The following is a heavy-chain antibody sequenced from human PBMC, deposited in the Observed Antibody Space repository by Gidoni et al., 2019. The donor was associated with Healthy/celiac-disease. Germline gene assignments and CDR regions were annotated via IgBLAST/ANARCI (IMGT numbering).Heavy chain of an antibody. CDR1: GFTFSSYR. CDR3: ARDTPIRVRPNSVRTFDY. Sequence: EVQLVESGGGLVKPGGSLRLSCAASGFTFSSYRLNWVRQAPGKGLEWSSSISSSRSYIYYADSVKGRCTISRDNAKNSLYRQMNSLRAEDTAVYYCARDTPIRVRPNSVRTFDYWGQGTLVTVSS. J-gene: IGHJ4*02. CDR2: ISSSRSYI. V-gene: IGHV3-21*01. D-gene: IGHD1-26*01.